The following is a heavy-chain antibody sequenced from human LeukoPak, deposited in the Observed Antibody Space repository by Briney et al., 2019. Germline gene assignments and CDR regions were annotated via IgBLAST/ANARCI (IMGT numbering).Heavy chain of an antibody. D-gene: IGHD5-24*01. J-gene: IGHJ4*02. CDR1: GDSISSGSYY. CDR3: ARHRSKWLQSSFDY. V-gene: IGHV4-39*01. Sequence: SETLSLTCTVSGDSISSGSYYWTWIRQPAGKGLEWIGSIFYSGNTYDNPSLKSRVTISVDTSKNQFSLKLNSVTAADTAVYYCARHRSKWLQSSFDYWGQGTLVTVSS. CDR2: IFYSGNT.